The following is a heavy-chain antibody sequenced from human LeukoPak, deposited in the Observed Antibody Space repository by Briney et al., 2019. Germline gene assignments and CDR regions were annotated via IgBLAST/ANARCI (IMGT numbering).Heavy chain of an antibody. CDR2: ISSSDSTI. D-gene: IGHD6-19*01. CDR1: GFTFSSYE. Sequence: SGGSLRLSCGVSGFTFSSYEMNWVRQAPGKGLEWVSYISSSDSTIYYADSVKGRFTISRDNAKNSLYLQMNSLRAEDTAVYYCAREAVTGSPGYFQHWGQGTLVTVSS. V-gene: IGHV3-48*03. CDR3: AREAVTGSPGYFQH. J-gene: IGHJ1*01.